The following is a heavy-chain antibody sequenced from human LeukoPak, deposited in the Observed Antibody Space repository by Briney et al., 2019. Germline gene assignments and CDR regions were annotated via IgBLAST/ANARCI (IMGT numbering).Heavy chain of an antibody. CDR3: ARVSSGSGSDHLGY. V-gene: IGHV3-48*03. CDR2: ISSSGSTI. Sequence: GGSLRLSCAASGFTFSSYEMNWVRQAPGKGLEWVSYISSSGSTIYYADSVKGRFTISRDNAKNSLYLQMNSLRAEDTAVYYCARVSSGSGSDHLGYWGQGTLVTVSS. CDR1: GFTFSSYE. J-gene: IGHJ4*02. D-gene: IGHD2-15*01.